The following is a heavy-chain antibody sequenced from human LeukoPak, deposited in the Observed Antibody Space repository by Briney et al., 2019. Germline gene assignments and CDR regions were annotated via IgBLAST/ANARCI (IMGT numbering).Heavy chain of an antibody. CDR2: INHSGST. J-gene: IGHJ4*02. CDR1: GGSFSGYY. V-gene: IGHV4-34*01. Sequence: PSETLSLTCAVYGGSFSGYYWSWIRQPPGKGLEWIGEINHSGSTNYNPSLKSRVTISGGTSKNQFSLKLSSVTAADTAVYYCARSSLYDFWSGYYSTTLDYWGQGTLVTVSS. D-gene: IGHD3-3*01. CDR3: ARSSLYDFWSGYYSTTLDY.